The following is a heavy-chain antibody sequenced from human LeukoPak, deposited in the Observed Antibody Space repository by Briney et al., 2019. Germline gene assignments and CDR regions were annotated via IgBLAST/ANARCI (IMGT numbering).Heavy chain of an antibody. J-gene: IGHJ4*02. V-gene: IGHV3-53*01. CDR3: ARALGENYDFWSGYSPFDY. Sequence: GGSLRLSCAASGFTFSSYSMNWVRQAPGKGLEWVSVIYSGGSTYYADSVKGRFTISRDNSKNTLYLQMNSLRAEDTAVYYCARALGENYDFWSGYSPFDYWGQGTLVTVSS. D-gene: IGHD3-3*01. CDR2: IYSGGST. CDR1: GFTFSSYS.